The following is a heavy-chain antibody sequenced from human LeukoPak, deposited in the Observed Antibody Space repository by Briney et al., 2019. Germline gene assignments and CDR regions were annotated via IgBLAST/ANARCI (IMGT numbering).Heavy chain of an antibody. CDR1: GFTFSSSW. Sequence: GGSLRLSCAASGFTFSSSWMNWVRQAPGGGLEWVATINQDGSEKYYVDSLKGRFTISRDNAKNSLYLQMNSLRVEDTAVYYCARGPRSDNFYWGQGTLVTVSS. CDR2: INQDGSEK. J-gene: IGHJ4*02. CDR3: ARGPRSDNFY. V-gene: IGHV3-7*04. D-gene: IGHD1-1*01.